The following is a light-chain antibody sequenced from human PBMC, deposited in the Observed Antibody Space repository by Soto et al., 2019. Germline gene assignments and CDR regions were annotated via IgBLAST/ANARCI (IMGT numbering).Light chain of an antibody. V-gene: IGKV1-9*01. CDR3: QQLNTYPPVT. CDR2: FTS. CDR1: QGISSY. Sequence: DIQLTQSPSFLSASVGARVTITCRASQGISSYLAWYQQKPGKAPKLLIYFTSTLQSGVPSRFSGSGSGTEFTITSSSLQPADFATYYGQQLNTYPPVTFGGGTKVEIK. J-gene: IGKJ4*01.